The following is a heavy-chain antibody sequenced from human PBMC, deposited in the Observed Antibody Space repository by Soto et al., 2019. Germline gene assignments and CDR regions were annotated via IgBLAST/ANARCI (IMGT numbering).Heavy chain of an antibody. CDR3: ARPRMPVNDYYYYGMDV. D-gene: IGHD2-15*01. V-gene: IGHV3-21*01. CDR1: GFTFSSYS. CDR2: ISSSSSYI. J-gene: IGHJ6*01. Sequence: EVHLVESGGGLVKPGGSLRLSCAASGFTFSSYSMNWVRQAPGKGLEWVSSISSSSSYIYYADSVKGRFTISRDNAKNSLYLQMNSLSAEDTAVAYCARPRMPVNDYYYYGMDVWGQGTTVAFSS.